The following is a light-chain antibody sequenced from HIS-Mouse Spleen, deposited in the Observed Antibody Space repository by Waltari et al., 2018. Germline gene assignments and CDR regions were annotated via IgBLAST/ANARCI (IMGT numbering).Light chain of an antibody. J-gene: IGLJ2*01. CDR2: ADS. Sequence: SYVLTQPPSVSVAPGKTARITCGGNNIGSKSVHWYPQKPGQAPVLVVYADSDRPSGSHARFAGSNSGNTATLTISRVEAGDEADYSGQVWDSSSDHVVFGGGTKLTVL. CDR3: QVWDSSSDHVV. V-gene: IGLV3-21*03. CDR1: NIGSKS.